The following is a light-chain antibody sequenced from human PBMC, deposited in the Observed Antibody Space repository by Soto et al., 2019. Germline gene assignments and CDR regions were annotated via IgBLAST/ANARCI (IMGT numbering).Light chain of an antibody. CDR3: QQYNNWPPEIT. CDR1: QSVSRN. J-gene: IGKJ5*01. CDR2: DAS. V-gene: IGKV3-15*01. Sequence: EIVMTQSPATLSVSPGEGATLSCRASQSVSRNLAWYQQKPGQAPRLLISDASTRASGIPARFSGSGSGTEFTLTISSLQSEDFAVYYCQQYNNWPPEITFGQGTRLEIK.